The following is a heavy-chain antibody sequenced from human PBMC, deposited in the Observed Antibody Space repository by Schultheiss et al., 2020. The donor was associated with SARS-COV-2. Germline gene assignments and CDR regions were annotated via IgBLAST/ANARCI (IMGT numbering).Heavy chain of an antibody. CDR1: GFTFSSYS. V-gene: IGHV3-33*08. CDR2: IWYDGSNK. Sequence: GESLKISCAASGFTFSSYSMNWVRQAPGKGLEWVAVIWYDGSNKYYADSVKGRFTISRDNSKNTLYLQMNSLRAEDTAVYYCAIGSSTSHRWGYWGQGTLVTVSS. CDR3: AIGSSTSHRWGY. J-gene: IGHJ4*02. D-gene: IGHD2-2*01.